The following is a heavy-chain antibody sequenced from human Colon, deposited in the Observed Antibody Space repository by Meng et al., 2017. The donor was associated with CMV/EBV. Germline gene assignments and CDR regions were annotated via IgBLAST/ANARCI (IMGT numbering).Heavy chain of an antibody. V-gene: IGHV3-72*01. D-gene: IGHD2-2*01. CDR1: GFIFSDHY. Sequence: GESLKISCAASGFIFSDHYMDWVRQAPGKGLEWVGRTRNTGNSYTTEYAASVKGRFTISRDDSKNSLYLQMNSLKTEDTAVYYCVREDQLLRSYYYYGMDVWGQGTMVTVSS. CDR3: VREDQLLRSYYYYGMDV. J-gene: IGHJ6*02. CDR2: TRNTGNSYTT.